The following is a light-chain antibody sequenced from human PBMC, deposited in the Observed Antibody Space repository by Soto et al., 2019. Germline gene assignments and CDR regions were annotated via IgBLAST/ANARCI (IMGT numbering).Light chain of an antibody. CDR3: SSYTSSSTVV. CDR2: DVT. CDR1: SSDVGYYND. V-gene: IGLV2-14*01. J-gene: IGLJ2*01. Sequence: QSVLTQPASVSGSPGQSITISCTGTSSDVGYYNDVSWYQQHPGKAPQLMIYDVTNRPSGVSNRFSGSKSGNTASLTISGLQAEDEADYYCSSYTSSSTVVFGGGTKLTVL.